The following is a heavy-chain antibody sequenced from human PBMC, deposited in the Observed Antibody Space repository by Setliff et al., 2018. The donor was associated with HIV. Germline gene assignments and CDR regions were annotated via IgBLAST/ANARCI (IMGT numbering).Heavy chain of an antibody. J-gene: IGHJ6*03. Sequence: SETLSLTCTVSGGSISSSSYYWGWIRQPPGKGLEWIGSIYYSGSTYYNPSLKSRVTISVDTSKNTLYLQMNSLRPEDTAVYYCAKDAAALPAINYYYYYIDFWGKGTTVTV. CDR2: IYYSGST. CDR1: GGSISSSSYY. V-gene: IGHV4-39*02. CDR3: AKDAAALPAINYYYYYIDF. D-gene: IGHD5-18*01.